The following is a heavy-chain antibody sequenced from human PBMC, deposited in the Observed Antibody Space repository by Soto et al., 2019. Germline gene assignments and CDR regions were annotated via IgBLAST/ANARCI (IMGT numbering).Heavy chain of an antibody. Sequence: EVQLGGCGGGLVQPGGALRLACAASGFSFSSYWMHWVRQGPGKGLVWVARIKGDGSSANYADSVKGRFTISRENAKNTLYLQMNSLRAEDTAVYYCAKYVELTGDPGDYLGQGTLVTVSS. CDR1: GFSFSSYW. V-gene: IGHV3-74*01. J-gene: IGHJ4*02. CDR2: IKGDGSSA. CDR3: AKYVELTGDPGDY. D-gene: IGHD7-27*01.